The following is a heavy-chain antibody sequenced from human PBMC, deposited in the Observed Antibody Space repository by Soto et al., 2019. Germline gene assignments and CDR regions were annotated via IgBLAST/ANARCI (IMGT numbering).Heavy chain of an antibody. D-gene: IGHD3-9*01. CDR3: ARVRVWGYFDLNVPLYYFDY. Sequence: QVQLQESGPGLVKPSQTLSLTCTVSGGSISSGDYYWSWIRQPPGKVLEWIGYIYYSGSTYYNPSLKSRVTISVDTSKNQFSLKLSSVTAADTAVYYCARVRVWGYFDLNVPLYYFDYWGQGTLVTVSS. CDR2: IYYSGST. CDR1: GGSISSGDYY. V-gene: IGHV4-30-4*01. J-gene: IGHJ4*02.